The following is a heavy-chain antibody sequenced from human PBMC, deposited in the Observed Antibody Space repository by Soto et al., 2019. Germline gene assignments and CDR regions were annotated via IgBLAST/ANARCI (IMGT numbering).Heavy chain of an antibody. D-gene: IGHD2-15*01. CDR1: GGSFSGYY. J-gene: IGHJ6*03. Sequence: SETLSLTCAVYGGSFSGYYWSWIRQPPGKGLEWIGEIKHSGSTNYNPSLKSRVTISVDTSKNQFSLKLSSVTAADTAVYYCARGVGVVVVASYMDVWGKGTTVTVSS. V-gene: IGHV4-34*01. CDR3: ARGVGVVVVASYMDV. CDR2: IKHSGST.